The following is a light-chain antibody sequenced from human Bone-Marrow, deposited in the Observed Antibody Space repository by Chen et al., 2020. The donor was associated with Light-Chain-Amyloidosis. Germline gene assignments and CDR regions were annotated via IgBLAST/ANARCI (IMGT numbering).Light chain of an antibody. CDR3: QVWDRCSDRPV. J-gene: IGLJ3*02. Sequence: SYVLTQPSSVSVSPGQTATIACGGNNIGSTSVHWYQHTPGQAPLLVVYDDSDRPSGIPERLSGADSGNRATLTISRVEDGDEADIYCQVWDRCSDRPVFGGGTKLTVL. CDR2: DDS. CDR1: NIGSTS. V-gene: IGLV3-21*02.